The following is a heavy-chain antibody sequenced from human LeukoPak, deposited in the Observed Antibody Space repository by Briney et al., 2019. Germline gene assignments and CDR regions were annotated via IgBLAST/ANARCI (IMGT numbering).Heavy chain of an antibody. D-gene: IGHD1-26*01. Sequence: PSETLSLTCTVSGGSISSYYWSWIRQPAGKGLEWIGRIYTSGSTNYNPSLKSRVTMSVDTSKNQFSLKLSFVTAADTAVYYCARAIIAPRQVGDAFDIWGQGTMVTVSS. CDR2: IYTSGST. V-gene: IGHV4-4*07. CDR1: GGSISSYY. J-gene: IGHJ3*02. CDR3: ARAIIAPRQVGDAFDI.